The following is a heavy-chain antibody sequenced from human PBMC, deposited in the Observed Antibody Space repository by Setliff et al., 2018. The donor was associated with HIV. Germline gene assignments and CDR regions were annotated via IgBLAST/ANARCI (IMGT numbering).Heavy chain of an antibody. CDR2: VDPEDGET. D-gene: IGHD3-9*01. J-gene: IGHJ1*01. CDR3: VRAFDQDFHN. V-gene: IGHV1-69-2*01. CDR1: GYSFTTCF. Sequence: GASVKVSCKASGYSFTTCFMHWVRQAPGKGLEWMGRVDPEDGETIYAERFRGRISLTVDKSGNTLFLELGPLRSDDSATYYCVRAFDQDFHNWGQGTVVTVSS.